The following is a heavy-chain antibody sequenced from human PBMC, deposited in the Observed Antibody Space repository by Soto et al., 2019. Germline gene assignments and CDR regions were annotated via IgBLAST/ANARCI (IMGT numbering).Heavy chain of an antibody. Sequence: VGSLRLSCAASGFMFSDYAMTWARQAPGKELEWVSGLLRLGRSTYYADSVKGRFTISGDTSANTVYLQMDSLRAEDTAVYYCAKDAIANDGIWLMDSWGQGTVVTVSS. CDR1: GFMFSDYA. CDR2: LLRLGRST. J-gene: IGHJ5*02. CDR3: AKDAIANDGIWLMDS. D-gene: IGHD3-16*01. V-gene: IGHV3-23*01.